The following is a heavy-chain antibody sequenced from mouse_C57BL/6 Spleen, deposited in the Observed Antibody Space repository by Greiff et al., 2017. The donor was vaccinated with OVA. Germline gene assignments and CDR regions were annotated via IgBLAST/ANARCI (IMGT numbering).Heavy chain of an antibody. CDR2: ISSGGSYT. Sequence: EVKLVESGGDLVKPGGSLKLSCAASGFTFSSYGMSWVRQTPDQRLEWVATISSGGSYTYYPDSVKGRFTISRDNAKNTLYLQMSSLKSEDTAMYYCARLTTLDYWGQGTTLTVSS. J-gene: IGHJ2*01. CDR1: GFTFSSYG. CDR3: ARLTTLDY. V-gene: IGHV5-6*01. D-gene: IGHD5-5*01.